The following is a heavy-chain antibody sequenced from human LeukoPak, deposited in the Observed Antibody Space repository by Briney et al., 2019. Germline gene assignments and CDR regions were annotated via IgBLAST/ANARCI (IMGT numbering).Heavy chain of an antibody. CDR1: GGSISSNTYY. CDR2: INHSGST. V-gene: IGHV4-39*07. Sequence: SQTLSLTCTVSGGSISSNTYYWSWIRQPPGKGLEWIGEINHSGSTNYNPSLKSRVTVSVDTSKNQFSLKLSSVTAADTAVYYCARGRRYSYPWFDPWGQGTLVTVSS. D-gene: IGHD5-18*01. J-gene: IGHJ5*02. CDR3: ARGRRYSYPWFDP.